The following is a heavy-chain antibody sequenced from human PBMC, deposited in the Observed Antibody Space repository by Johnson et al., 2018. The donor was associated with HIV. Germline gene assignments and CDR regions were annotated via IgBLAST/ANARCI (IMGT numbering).Heavy chain of an antibody. D-gene: IGHD4-23*01. J-gene: IGHJ3*02. CDR1: GFTFSSYA. CDR3: AKDMSRVVTPWAVSFDI. V-gene: IGHV3-23*04. CDR2: ISGSGGST. Sequence: VQLVESGGGVVQPVRSLRLSCAASGFTFSSYAMSWVRQAPGKGLEWVSAISGSGGSTYYADSVKGRFTISRDNSKNTLYLQMNSLRAEDTAVYYCAKDMSRVVTPWAVSFDIWGQWTMVTVSS.